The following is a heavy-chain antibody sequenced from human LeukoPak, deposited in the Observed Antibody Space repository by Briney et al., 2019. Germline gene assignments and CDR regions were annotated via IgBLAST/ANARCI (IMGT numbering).Heavy chain of an antibody. D-gene: IGHD3-10*01. J-gene: IGHJ4*01. CDR2: IKSKTDGGTT. V-gene: IGHV3-15*01. CDR3: TTEVLWFGEKGLKDY. Sequence: PGGSLRLSCAASGFTLSNAWMSWVRQAPGKGLGWVGRIKSKTDGGTTDYAAPVKGRFTISRDDSKNTLYLQMNSLKTEDTAVYYCTTEVLWFGEKGLKDYWGHGTLVTVSS. CDR1: GFTLSNAW.